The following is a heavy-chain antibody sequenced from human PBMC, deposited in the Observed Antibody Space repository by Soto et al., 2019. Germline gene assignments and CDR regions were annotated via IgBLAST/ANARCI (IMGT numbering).Heavy chain of an antibody. CDR3: ASSGYSSGWSPPGY. V-gene: IGHV4-4*02. Sequence: SETLSLTCAVSGGSISSSNWWSWVRQPPGKGLEWIGEIYHSGSTNYNPSLKSRVTISVDKSKNQFSLKLSSVTAADTAVYYCASSGYSSGWSPPGYWGQGTLVTVSS. J-gene: IGHJ4*02. CDR2: IYHSGST. D-gene: IGHD6-19*01. CDR1: GGSISSSNW.